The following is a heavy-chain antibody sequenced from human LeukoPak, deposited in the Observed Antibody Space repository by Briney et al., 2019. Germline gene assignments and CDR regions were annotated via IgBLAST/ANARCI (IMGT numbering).Heavy chain of an antibody. D-gene: IGHD3-10*01. V-gene: IGHV3-30-3*01. CDR2: TSSDLNVK. Sequence: GGSLRLSCAASGFTFRNYVIHWVRQAPGKGLEWVAVTSSDLNVKLCADSVKGRFTISRDNSRSTLYLQMNSLRPEDTAIYYCAREGYYGSGSPPSLYFDYWGQGTLVTVSS. CDR3: AREGYYGSGSPPSLYFDY. J-gene: IGHJ4*02. CDR1: GFTFRNYV.